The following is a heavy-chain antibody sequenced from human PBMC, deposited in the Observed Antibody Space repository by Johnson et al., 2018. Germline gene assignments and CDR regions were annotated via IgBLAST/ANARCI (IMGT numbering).Heavy chain of an antibody. CDR2: ISWNSGRI. V-gene: IGHV3-9*01. D-gene: IGHD3-16*01. J-gene: IGHJ4*02. Sequence: VQLVQSGGGLVRPGTSLRLSCVASGFIFDHYALHWVRQAPGKGLEWVSGISWNSGRIAYADSVRGRFTISRDNAKNSLFLQMNSLRTEDTAFYYCVQENWGPIRGFFEYWGQGALVTVSS. CDR3: VQENWGPIRGFFEY. CDR1: GFIFDHYA.